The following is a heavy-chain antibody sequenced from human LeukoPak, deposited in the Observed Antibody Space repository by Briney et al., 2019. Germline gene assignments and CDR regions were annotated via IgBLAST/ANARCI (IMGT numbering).Heavy chain of an antibody. Sequence: SETLSLTCTVSGGSIGSYYWSWIRQPPGKGLEWIGYIYYSGSTNYNPSLKSRVTISVDTSKNQFSLKLSSVTAADTAVYYCARHPDDSSGEPFDYWGQGTLVTVSS. CDR3: ARHPDDSSGEPFDY. CDR1: GGSIGSYY. CDR2: IYYSGST. D-gene: IGHD3-22*01. V-gene: IGHV4-59*08. J-gene: IGHJ4*02.